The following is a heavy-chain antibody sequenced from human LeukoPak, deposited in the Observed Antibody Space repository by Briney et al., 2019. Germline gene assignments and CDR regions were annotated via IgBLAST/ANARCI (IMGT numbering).Heavy chain of an antibody. J-gene: IGHJ4*02. CDR1: GGSFSDYY. D-gene: IGHD3-22*01. CDR3: ARVFYYDSSGYPDY. Sequence: SETLSLTCAVYGGSFSDYYWSWIRQPPGKGLEWIGEINHRGSTNYNPSLKSRVTISVDTSKKQFSLKLNSVTAADTAVYYCARVFYYDSSGYPDYWGRGTLVTVSS. CDR2: INHRGST. V-gene: IGHV4-34*01.